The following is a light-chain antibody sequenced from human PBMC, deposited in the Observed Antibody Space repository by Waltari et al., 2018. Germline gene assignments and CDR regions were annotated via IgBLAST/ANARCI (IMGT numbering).Light chain of an antibody. CDR3: NSRDSSGNPVV. Sequence: SSELTQDPAVSVALGQTVRITCQGDSLRSYYASWYQQKPGQAPVLVIYGKNNRPSGIPDPFSGSSSGNTASLTITGAQAEDEADYYCNSRDSSGNPVVFGGGTKLTVL. J-gene: IGLJ2*01. V-gene: IGLV3-19*01. CDR2: GKN. CDR1: SLRSYY.